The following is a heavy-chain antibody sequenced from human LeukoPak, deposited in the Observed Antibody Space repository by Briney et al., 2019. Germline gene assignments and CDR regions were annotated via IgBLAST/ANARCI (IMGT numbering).Heavy chain of an antibody. CDR3: AKVPPDSPSSVFDY. CDR2: ISASGGST. J-gene: IGHJ4*02. V-gene: IGHV3-23*01. Sequence: GGSLRLSCAASGFTFSSSAMSWVRQVPGKGLEWVSGISASGGSTSYADSVRGRFTISRDNSKNTLYLQMNSLRAEDTAVYYCAKVPPDSPSSVFDYWGQGALVTVSS. CDR1: GFTFSSSA. D-gene: IGHD1-26*01.